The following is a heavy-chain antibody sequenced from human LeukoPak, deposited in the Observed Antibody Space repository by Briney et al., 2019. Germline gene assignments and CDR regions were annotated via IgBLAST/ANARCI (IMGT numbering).Heavy chain of an antibody. CDR3: ARGAFTYCSSTSCKNWFDP. V-gene: IGHV1-8*01. J-gene: IGHJ5*02. CDR1: GYTFTSYD. CDR2: MNPNSGNT. Sequence: GASVKVSCKASGYTFTSYDINWVRQATGQGLEWMGWMNPNSGNTGYAQKFRGRVTMTRNTSISTAYMELSSLRSEDTAVYYCARGAFTYCSSTSCKNWFDPWGQGTLVTVSS. D-gene: IGHD2-2*01.